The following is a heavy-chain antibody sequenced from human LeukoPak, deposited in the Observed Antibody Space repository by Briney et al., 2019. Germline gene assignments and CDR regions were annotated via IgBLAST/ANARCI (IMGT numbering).Heavy chain of an antibody. CDR1: GFTFSSYS. D-gene: IGHD2-21*01. CDR3: AKSVVVITFRFDS. V-gene: IGHV3-48*01. Sequence: PGGSLRLSCAASGFTFSSYSMNWVRQAPGKGLEWVSYISSGYSTIYYADSVKGRFTISRDNAKNSLYLQMNSLRAEDTAVYYCAKSVVVITFRFDSWGQGTQVTVSS. J-gene: IGHJ4*02. CDR2: ISSGYSTI.